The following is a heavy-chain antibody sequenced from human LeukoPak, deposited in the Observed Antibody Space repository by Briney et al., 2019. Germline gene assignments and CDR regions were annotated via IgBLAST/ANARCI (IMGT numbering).Heavy chain of an antibody. V-gene: IGHV3-23*01. Sequence: GGSLKLSCAASGFTFSSYAMSWVRQAPGKGLEWVSAISGSGGSTYYADSVKGRFSISRDNSKNTLYLQMNSLRAEDTAVYYCAKDKWGSSPTPLFDYWGQGTLVTVSS. J-gene: IGHJ4*02. CDR3: AKDKWGSSPTPLFDY. CDR2: ISGSGGST. CDR1: GFTFSSYA. D-gene: IGHD3-16*01.